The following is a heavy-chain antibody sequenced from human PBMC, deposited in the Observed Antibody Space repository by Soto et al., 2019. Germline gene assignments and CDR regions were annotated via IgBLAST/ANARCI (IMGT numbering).Heavy chain of an antibody. CDR1: GFSLSTSGVG. V-gene: IGHV2-5*02. Sequence: QITLKESGPTLVKPTQTLTLTCTFSGFSLSTSGVGVGWIRQPPGKALEWLALIYWDDDKRYSPSLKSRHTISTYTYNNQVVLRTNTMDPKKTATYYSALLTGGDYSGHDPHGWFDPGGQETLYTVST. CDR3: ALLTGGDYSGHDPHGWFDP. D-gene: IGHD1-26*01. J-gene: IGHJ5*02. CDR2: IYWDDDK.